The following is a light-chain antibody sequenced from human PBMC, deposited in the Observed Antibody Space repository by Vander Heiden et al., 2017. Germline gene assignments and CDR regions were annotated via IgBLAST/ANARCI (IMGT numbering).Light chain of an antibody. V-gene: IGLV3-1*01. Sequence: SYELTQPPSVSVSPGQTASITCSGDKLGDNFACWYQQKPGQSPVLVIYQETERPSGIPERFSGSNSGNTATLTISGTQAMDEADYYCQAWDSSVVFGGGTKLTVL. CDR3: QAWDSSVV. CDR1: KLGDNF. CDR2: QET. J-gene: IGLJ2*01.